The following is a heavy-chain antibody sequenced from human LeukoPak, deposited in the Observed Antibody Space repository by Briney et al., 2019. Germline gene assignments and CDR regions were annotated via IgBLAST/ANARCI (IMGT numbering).Heavy chain of an antibody. Sequence: PGGSLRLSCAASGFTFSDYYMSWIRQAPGKGLEWVSAISSSGSSTYYADSVKGRFTISRDNSKNTLYLQMNSLRAEDTAVYYCAKDGPDSWGYFDYWGQGTLVTVSS. CDR2: ISSSGSST. J-gene: IGHJ4*02. CDR1: GFTFSDYY. D-gene: IGHD7-27*01. CDR3: AKDGPDSWGYFDY. V-gene: IGHV3-23*01.